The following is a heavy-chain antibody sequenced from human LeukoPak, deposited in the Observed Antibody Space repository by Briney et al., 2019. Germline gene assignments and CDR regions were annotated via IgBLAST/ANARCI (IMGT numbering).Heavy chain of an antibody. D-gene: IGHD4-11*01. CDR3: ARVGTVTTLGYFDL. CDR2: INTDGSST. CDR1: GFTFSSYW. V-gene: IGHV3-74*01. J-gene: IGHJ2*01. Sequence: GGSLRLSCAASGFTFSSYWMHWVRHAPGKGLVWVSRINTDGSSTSYADSVKGRFTISRDNAKNTLYLQMNSLRAEDTAVYYCARVGTVTTLGYFDLWGRGTLVTVSS.